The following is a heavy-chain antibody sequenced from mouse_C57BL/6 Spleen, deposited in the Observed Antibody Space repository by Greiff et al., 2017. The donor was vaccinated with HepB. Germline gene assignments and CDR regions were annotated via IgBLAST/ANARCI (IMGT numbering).Heavy chain of an antibody. CDR3: ARCYYGSPFDY. CDR1: GFTFSDYG. Sequence: EVQVVESGGGLVKPGGSLKLSCAASGFTFSDYGMHWVRQAPEKGLEWVAYISSDSSTIYYADTVKGRFTITRDTAKNTLFLQMTSLGSEDPAVYYCARCYYGSPFDYWGQGTTLTVSS. CDR2: ISSDSSTI. J-gene: IGHJ2*01. D-gene: IGHD1-1*01. V-gene: IGHV5-17*01.